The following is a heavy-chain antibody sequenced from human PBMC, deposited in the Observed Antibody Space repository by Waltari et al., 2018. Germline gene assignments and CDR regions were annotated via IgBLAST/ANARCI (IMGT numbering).Heavy chain of an antibody. J-gene: IGHJ3*02. CDR2: IHYTENT. CDR3: ARDQLHSWGYRGYEAAFDI. CDR1: GGSLSYYY. D-gene: IGHD5-12*01. Sequence: QLQLQESGSGLVKPSETLSLTCTVSGGSLSYYYWSWFRQPPGKGLEWIGYIHYTENTTYNPSLKSRVTISVDTSKNQVSLEVRSVTAADTGMYYCARDQLHSWGYRGYEAAFDIWGRGTKVTVSS. V-gene: IGHV4-59*01.